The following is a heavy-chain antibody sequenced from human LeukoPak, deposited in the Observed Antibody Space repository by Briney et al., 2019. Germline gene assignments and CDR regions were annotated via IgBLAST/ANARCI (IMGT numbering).Heavy chain of an antibody. CDR1: GGSINGYY. V-gene: IGHV4-59*01. CDR2: VYYSAST. J-gene: IGHJ4*02. CDR3: ARVIMTTVPTFDY. D-gene: IGHD4-17*01. Sequence: SETLSLTCTVSGGSINGYYWSWMRQPPGKGLEWIGYVYYSASTNYNPSLKSRVTISVGTSKKQFSLRLSCVPTAQTAVYYCARVIMTTVPTFDYWGQGTQVTVSS.